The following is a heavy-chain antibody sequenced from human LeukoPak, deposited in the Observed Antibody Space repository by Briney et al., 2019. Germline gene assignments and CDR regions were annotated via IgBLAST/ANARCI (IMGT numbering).Heavy chain of an antibody. D-gene: IGHD3-10*01. CDR1: GFTFSNAW. CDR2: IKSKTDGGTT. V-gene: IGHV3-15*01. CDR3: TTPEDPYYYGAGSSTN. Sequence: GGSLRLSCAASGFTFSNAWMSWVRQAPGKGLEWVGRIKSKTDGGTTDYAAPVKGRFTISRDDSKNTLYLQMNSLKTEDTAVYYCTTPEDPYYYGAGSSTNWGQGTLVTVSS. J-gene: IGHJ4*02.